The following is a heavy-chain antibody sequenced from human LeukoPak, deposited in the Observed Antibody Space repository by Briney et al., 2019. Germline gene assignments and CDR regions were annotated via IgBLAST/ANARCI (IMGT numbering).Heavy chain of an antibody. J-gene: IGHJ4*02. CDR1: GYSFTGYF. Sequence: ASVKVSCKASGYSFTGYFIHWVRQAPGHGLEWMGWISPDSGGTNYAQNFEGRVTMTRDRSISTAYMEVSSLRSDDTAVYYCARKAGKQWHFDYCGQGALVTVSS. D-gene: IGHD6-19*01. V-gene: IGHV1-2*02. CDR3: ARKAGKQWHFDY. CDR2: ISPDSGGT.